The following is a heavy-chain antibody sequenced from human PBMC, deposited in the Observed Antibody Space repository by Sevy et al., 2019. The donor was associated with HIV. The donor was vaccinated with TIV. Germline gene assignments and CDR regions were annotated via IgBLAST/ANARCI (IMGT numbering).Heavy chain of an antibody. V-gene: IGHV3-23*01. CDR1: GFSFSTYA. D-gene: IGHD3-16*02. CDR2: ISGSGGST. CDR3: AKDQGDYIWGTYRY. Sequence: GGPLRLSCAASGFSFSTYAMSWVRQAPGKGLEWVSGISGSGGSTYYADSVKGRFTISRDNSKNTVYLQMNSLRAEDTAVYYCAKDQGDYIWGTYRYWGQGTLVTVSS. J-gene: IGHJ4*02.